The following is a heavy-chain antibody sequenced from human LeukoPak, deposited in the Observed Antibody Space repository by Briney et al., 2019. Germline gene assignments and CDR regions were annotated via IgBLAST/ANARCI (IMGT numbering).Heavy chain of an antibody. D-gene: IGHD4-17*01. Sequence: ASVKVSCKASGYTFTSYGISWVRQAPGQGLEWMGWISAYNGNTNYAQKLQGRVTMTTDTSTSTAYMELRSLRSDDTAVYYCARTKTTVTTNDWFDPWGQGTLVTVSS. CDR3: ARTKTTVTTNDWFDP. CDR2: ISAYNGNT. CDR1: GYTFTSYG. J-gene: IGHJ5*02. V-gene: IGHV1-18*01.